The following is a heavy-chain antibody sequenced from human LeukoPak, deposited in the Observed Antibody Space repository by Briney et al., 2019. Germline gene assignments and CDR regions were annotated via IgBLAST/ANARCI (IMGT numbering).Heavy chain of an antibody. D-gene: IGHD5-12*01. CDR3: AKAYIVATKY. CDR1: GFTVSSNE. Sequence: GGSLRLSCAASGFTVSSNEMSWVRQAPGKGLEWVSAISGSGGSTYYADSVKGRFTISRDNSKNTLYLQMNSLRAEDTAVYYCAKAYIVATKYWGQGTLVTVSS. V-gene: IGHV3-23*01. CDR2: ISGSGGST. J-gene: IGHJ4*02.